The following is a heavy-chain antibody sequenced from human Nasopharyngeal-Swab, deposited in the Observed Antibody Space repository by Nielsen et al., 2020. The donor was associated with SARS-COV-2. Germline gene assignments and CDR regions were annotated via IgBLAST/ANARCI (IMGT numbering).Heavy chain of an antibody. J-gene: IGHJ4*02. CDR2: ISFSSGSM. D-gene: IGHD6-13*01. CDR1: GFTFSSYV. V-gene: IGHV3-23*01. Sequence: GESLKISCAASGFTFSSYVMSWVRQAPGKGLEWVSSISFSSGSMHYGDSVKGRFTISRDNSKNTLYLQMDSLRVEDTAVYYRAKDRLPHSSTWTIDYWGQGTLVTVSS. CDR3: AKDRLPHSSTWTIDY.